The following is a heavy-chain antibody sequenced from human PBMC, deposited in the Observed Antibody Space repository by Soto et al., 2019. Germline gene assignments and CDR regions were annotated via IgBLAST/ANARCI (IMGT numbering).Heavy chain of an antibody. Sequence: EVQLVESGGGLVQPGGSLRLSCAASGFTFSDHYMDWVRQAPGKGLEWVGRSKNKADSYTTEYAASVKGRFTISRDGSQNSLFLQMNSLKTEDTAVYYCTVWGSGNDFGAAWGQGILVNVA. V-gene: IGHV3-72*01. D-gene: IGHD3-10*01. CDR2: SKNKADSYTT. J-gene: IGHJ4*02. CDR3: TVWGSGNDFGAA. CDR1: GFTFSDHY.